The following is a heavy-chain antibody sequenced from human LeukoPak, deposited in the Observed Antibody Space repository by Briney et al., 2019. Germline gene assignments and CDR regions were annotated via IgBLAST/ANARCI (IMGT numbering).Heavy chain of an antibody. J-gene: IGHJ4*02. CDR2: ISYDGSNK. D-gene: IGHD4-17*01. CDR1: GFTFSSYG. CDR3: ARVYGDYSSRFDY. V-gene: IGHV3-30*03. Sequence: GGSLRLSCAASGFTFSSYGMHWVRQAPGKGLEWVAVISYDGSNKYYADSVKGRFTISRDNSKNTLFLQMSSLRAEDTAVYYCARVYGDYSSRFDYWGQGTLVTVSS.